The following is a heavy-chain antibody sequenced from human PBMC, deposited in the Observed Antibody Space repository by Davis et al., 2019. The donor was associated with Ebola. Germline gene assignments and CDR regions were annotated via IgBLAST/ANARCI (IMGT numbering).Heavy chain of an antibody. D-gene: IGHD5-12*01. J-gene: IGHJ4*02. Sequence: PSETLSLTCAISGDSVSVNSGGWNWIRQSPSRGLEWLGRTYYSSKWFNDYAVSVNGRITINPDTSKNQFSLQLNSVTPEDTAVYYCARGWLRGPFDYWGQGTLVTVSS. V-gene: IGHV6-1*01. CDR1: GDSVSVNSGG. CDR2: TYYSSKWFN. CDR3: ARGWLRGPFDY.